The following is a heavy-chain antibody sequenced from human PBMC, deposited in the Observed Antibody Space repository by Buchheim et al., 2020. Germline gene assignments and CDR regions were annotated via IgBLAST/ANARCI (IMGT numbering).Heavy chain of an antibody. CDR2: IGPKTGDT. D-gene: IGHD2-15*01. V-gene: IGHV1-2*02. Sequence: QVQLVQSGAEVKKPGASMKVSCKASGYTFIGYYIHWVRRAPGQGLEWMGWIGPKTGDTKYAQKFQGRVTMTRDTSINTAYMELSSLTSDDTAVYYCARALNCSAGSCYPFGYWGQGT. CDR1: GYTFIGYY. J-gene: IGHJ4*02. CDR3: ARALNCSAGSCYPFGY.